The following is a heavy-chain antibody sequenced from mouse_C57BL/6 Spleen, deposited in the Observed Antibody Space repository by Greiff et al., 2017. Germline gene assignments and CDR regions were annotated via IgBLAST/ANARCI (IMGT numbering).Heavy chain of an antibody. CDR2: IHPNSGRT. CDR1: GYTFTSYW. V-gene: IGHV1-64*01. J-gene: IGHJ2*01. D-gene: IGHD1-1*01. Sequence: QVQLQQSGAELVKPGASVKLSCKASGYTFTSYWMHWVKQRPGQGLEWIGMIHPNSGRTNYNEKFKSKATLTVDKSSSTAYMQLSSLTSEDSAVYYCAGGSSYFLDDWGQGTTLTVSS. CDR3: AGGSSYFLDD.